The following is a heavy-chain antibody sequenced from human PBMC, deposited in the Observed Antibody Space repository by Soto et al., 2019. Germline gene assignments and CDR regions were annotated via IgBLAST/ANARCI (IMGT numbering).Heavy chain of an antibody. CDR1: GVSINSGDYS. Sequence: PSETLTLTCTVSGVSINSGDYSWTWIRQPQGKGLEWIGYIYHTGATYYNMSLKSRVTISVDRSKNQFSRKLSSVTAADTAVYYCARGINYYDSSGDSWFDPWGQGTLVTVS. J-gene: IGHJ5*02. V-gene: IGHV4-30-2*01. D-gene: IGHD3-22*01. CDR3: ARGINYYDSSGDSWFDP. CDR2: IYHTGAT.